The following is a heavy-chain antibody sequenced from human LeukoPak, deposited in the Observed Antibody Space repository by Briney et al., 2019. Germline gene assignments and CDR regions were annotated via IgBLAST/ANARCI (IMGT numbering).Heavy chain of an antibody. D-gene: IGHD3-22*01. CDR1: GFTFSSYA. CDR3: AKLWRSGYYYFDY. V-gene: IGHV3-23*01. Sequence: GGSLRLSCAASGFTFSSYAMSRVRQAPGKGLEWVLAISGSGGSTYYADSVKGRFTISGDNSKNTLYLQMNSLRAEDTAVYYCAKLWRSGYYYFDYWGQGTLVTVSS. CDR2: ISGSGGST. J-gene: IGHJ4*02.